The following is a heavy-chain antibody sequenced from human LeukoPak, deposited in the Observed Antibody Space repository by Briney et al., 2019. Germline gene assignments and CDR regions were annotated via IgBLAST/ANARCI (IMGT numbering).Heavy chain of an antibody. D-gene: IGHD3-10*01. Sequence: RPGGSLRLSCVASGFSLSGYWMYWVRQAPGKGLEWVSSISSSSSYIYYADSVKGRFTISRDNAKNSLYLQMNSLRAEDTAVYYCARDVRGVHFDYWGQGTLVTVPS. CDR3: ARDVRGVHFDY. J-gene: IGHJ4*02. V-gene: IGHV3-21*01. CDR1: GFSLSGYW. CDR2: ISSSSSYI.